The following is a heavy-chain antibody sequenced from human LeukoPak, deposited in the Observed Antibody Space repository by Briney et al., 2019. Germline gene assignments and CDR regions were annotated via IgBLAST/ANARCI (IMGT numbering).Heavy chain of an antibody. CDR3: ARDQSESDNSAFDI. D-gene: IGHD3-22*01. V-gene: IGHV3-72*01. CDR1: AVTLSDHH. J-gene: IGHJ3*02. CDR2: TRNKARGHTT. Sequence: PGGSLRLSCAASAVTLSDHHMDWVRQAPGKGLEWVGRTRNKARGHTTEYAASVKGRFTISRDDSKTLVYLQMNSLKTEDTAVYFCARDQSESDNSAFDIWGQGTVVIVSS.